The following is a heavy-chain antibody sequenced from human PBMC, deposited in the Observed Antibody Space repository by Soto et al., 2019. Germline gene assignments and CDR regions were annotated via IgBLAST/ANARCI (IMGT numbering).Heavy chain of an antibody. V-gene: IGHV3-9*01. CDR3: ATTVGIAVAGPFDY. D-gene: IGHD6-19*01. CDR1: GFTFDDYA. CDR2: ISSNSGSI. J-gene: IGHJ4*02. Sequence: EVQLVESGGGLVQPGRSLRLSCAASGFTFDDYAMHWVRQAPGKGLELVSGISSNSGSIGYANSVKGRFTISRDNAKSSLYLQMNSLRAEGTALYYCATTVGIAVAGPFDYWGQGTLVTVSS.